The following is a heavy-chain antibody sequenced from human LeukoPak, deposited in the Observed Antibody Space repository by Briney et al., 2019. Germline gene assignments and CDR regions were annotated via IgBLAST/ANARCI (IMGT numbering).Heavy chain of an antibody. V-gene: IGHV3-48*03. J-gene: IGHJ4*02. CDR1: GFTFSSYE. CDR3: ARDRVGPKVSFDY. Sequence: GGSLRLSCAASGFTFSSYEMNWVRQAPGKGLEWVSYISSSGSTIYYADSVQGRFTISRDNAKNSLYLQTNSLRAEDTAVYYCARDRVGPKVSFDYWGQGTLVTVSS. CDR2: ISSSGSTI. D-gene: IGHD1-26*01.